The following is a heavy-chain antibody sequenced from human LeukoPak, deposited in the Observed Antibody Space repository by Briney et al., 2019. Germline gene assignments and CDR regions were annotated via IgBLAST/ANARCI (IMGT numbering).Heavy chain of an antibody. Sequence: GGSLRLSCTASGFTFSDYWMIWVRQVLGKGLQWVADIKQDGSDRFYVDSVKGQFTISRDNAKNSVYLQMNSLRAEDTAVYYCARLYCGVGICYSYYMDVWGKGTTVTVSS. CDR2: IKQDGSDR. V-gene: IGHV3-7*01. J-gene: IGHJ6*03. CDR3: ARLYCGVGICYSYYMDV. D-gene: IGHD2-21*01. CDR1: GFTFSDYW.